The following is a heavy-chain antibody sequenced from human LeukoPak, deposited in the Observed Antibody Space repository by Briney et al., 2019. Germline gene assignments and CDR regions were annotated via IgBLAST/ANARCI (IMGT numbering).Heavy chain of an antibody. D-gene: IGHD6-13*01. CDR3: AKDGSSRGSWYDWMGYYFDY. CDR1: GFTFNSYA. V-gene: IGHV3-23*01. J-gene: IGHJ4*02. Sequence: PGGSLRLSCAASGFTFNSYAMSWVRQAPGKGLEWVSGISGSGDGTYSADSVKGRFTISRDNSKNTLFLQMNSLRAEDTAVYYCAKDGSSRGSWYDWMGYYFDYWGQGTLVTVSS. CDR2: ISGSGDGT.